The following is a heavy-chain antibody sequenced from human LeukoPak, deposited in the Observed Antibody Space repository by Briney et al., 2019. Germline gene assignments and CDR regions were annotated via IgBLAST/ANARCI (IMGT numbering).Heavy chain of an antibody. V-gene: IGHV3-11*04. CDR3: ARRYSSGWYPNYYMDV. CDR2: ISSSGSTI. D-gene: IGHD6-19*01. Sequence: GGSLRLSCAASGFTISDYYMSWIRQAPGKRLEWVSYISSSGSTIYYADSVKGRSTISRDNAKNSLYLQMNSLRAEDTAVYYCARRYSSGWYPNYYMDVWGKGTTVTVSS. CDR1: GFTISDYY. J-gene: IGHJ6*03.